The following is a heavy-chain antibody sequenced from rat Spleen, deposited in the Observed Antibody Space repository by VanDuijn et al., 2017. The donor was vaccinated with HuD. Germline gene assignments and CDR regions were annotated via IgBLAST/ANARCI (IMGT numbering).Heavy chain of an antibody. CDR1: GFTLSNRA. D-gene: IGHD1-11*01. Sequence: EVQLVESGGGLVQPGRSLKLSCAASGFTLSNRAMHWIRQAPAKGLEWVASISPSGGNTFYRDSVKGRFIISRDNAKSTLYLQMDSLRSEDTATYYCGTDYFGGYVMDAWGQGVSVTVSS. CDR3: GTDYFGGYVMDA. V-gene: IGHV5-19*01. J-gene: IGHJ4*01. CDR2: ISPSGGNT.